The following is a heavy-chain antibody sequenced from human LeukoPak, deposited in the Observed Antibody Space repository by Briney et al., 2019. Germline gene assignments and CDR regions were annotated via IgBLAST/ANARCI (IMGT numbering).Heavy chain of an antibody. CDR1: GFTFSSYG. J-gene: IGHJ4*02. V-gene: IGHV3-30*03. D-gene: IGHD3-22*01. CDR2: ISYDGSNK. Sequence: GGSLRLCCAASGFTFSSYGMHWVRQAPGKGLEWVAVISYDGSNKYYVDSVKGRFTISRDNAKSSLYLQMNSLRAEDTAVYYCARDRDSSDAYFDYWGQGTLVTVSS. CDR3: ARDRDSSDAYFDY.